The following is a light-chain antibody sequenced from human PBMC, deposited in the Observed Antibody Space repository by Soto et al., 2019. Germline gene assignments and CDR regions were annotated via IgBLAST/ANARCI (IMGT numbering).Light chain of an antibody. CDR2: GAS. V-gene: IGKV3-20*01. J-gene: IGKJ3*01. Sequence: EIVLTQSPGTLSLSPGERATLSCRASQSVTSNHLAWYQQKPGQAPRLLIYGASNRATGIPDRFSGRGSGTDFTLTISRLEPEDLAVYYCQQYGSSRFTFGPGTKVDIK. CDR3: QQYGSSRFT. CDR1: QSVTSNH.